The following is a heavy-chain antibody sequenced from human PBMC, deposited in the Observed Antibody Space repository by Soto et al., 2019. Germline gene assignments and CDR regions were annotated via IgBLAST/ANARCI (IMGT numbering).Heavy chain of an antibody. CDR3: ARDQGTMFGVVIPTRYYYYGMDV. D-gene: IGHD3-3*01. Sequence: ASVNVSCKSSGYTFTSCCISWVRQAPGQGLECMGWISAYNGNTNYAQKLQGRVTMTTDTSTSTAYMELRSLRSDDTAVYYCARDQGTMFGVVIPTRYYYYGMDVWGQGTTVTVSS. CDR1: GYTFTSCC. J-gene: IGHJ6*02. V-gene: IGHV1-18*04. CDR2: ISAYNGNT.